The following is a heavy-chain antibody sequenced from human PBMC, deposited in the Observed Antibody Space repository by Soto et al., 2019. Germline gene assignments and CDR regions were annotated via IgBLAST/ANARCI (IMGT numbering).Heavy chain of an antibody. CDR1: GFTFSTFS. D-gene: IGHD6-19*01. J-gene: IGHJ4*02. V-gene: IGHV3-48*02. CDR3: ARDLGWAWDS. CDR2: ISGGGRPI. Sequence: EVQLVESGGGSVQPGGSLRLSCAASGFTFSTFSMNWVRQAPGRGLEWISYISGGGRPISYADSVKGRFTISRDNAKNSLYLQMDSRTDEDTAVDYCARDLGWAWDSGGQGTLVTGSS.